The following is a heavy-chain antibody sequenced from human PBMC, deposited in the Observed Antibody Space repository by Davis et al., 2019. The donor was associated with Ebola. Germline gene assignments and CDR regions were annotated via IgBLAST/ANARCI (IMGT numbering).Heavy chain of an antibody. J-gene: IGHJ2*01. CDR1: GFVFSSYV. V-gene: IGHV3-53*01. D-gene: IGHD4-17*01. CDR2: LYRDGRT. Sequence: GESLKISCAASGFVFSSYVMSWVRQAPGKGPEWVSVLYRDGRTYYADSVKGRFTISRDNSKNTLFLQMNSLRAEDTAMYHCARHAYGDFWYFDLWGRGTRVTVSS. CDR3: ARHAYGDFWYFDL.